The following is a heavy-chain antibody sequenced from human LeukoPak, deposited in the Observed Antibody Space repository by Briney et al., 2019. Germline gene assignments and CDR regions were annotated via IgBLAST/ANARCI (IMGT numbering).Heavy chain of an antibody. CDR2: IYHSGST. V-gene: IGHV4-4*02. CDR3: ARVNGIAAAGTYDYGVDV. D-gene: IGHD6-13*01. CDR1: GGSISSDNW. Sequence: NPSETLSLTSAVSGGSISSDNWWSWVRQPPGKGLEWIGEIYHSGSTNYNPSLKSRVTISVDKSRKQFSLRLSSVTAADTAVYHCARVNGIAAAGTYDYGVDVWGQGTTVTVSS. J-gene: IGHJ6*02.